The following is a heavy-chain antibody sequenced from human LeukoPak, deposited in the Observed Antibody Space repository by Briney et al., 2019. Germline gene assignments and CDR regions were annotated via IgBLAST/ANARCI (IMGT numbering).Heavy chain of an antibody. D-gene: IGHD5-24*01. CDR1: GYTFTGYY. CDR2: INPNSGGT. V-gene: IGHV1-2*02. CDR3: ARLETSLYYFDY. J-gene: IGHJ4*02. Sequence: ASVKVSCKASGYTFTGYYMHWVRQAPGQGLEWMGWINPNSGGTNYAQKFQGRVTMTRDTSISTAYMELSRLRSDDTAVYYSARLETSLYYFDYWGQGTPVTVSS.